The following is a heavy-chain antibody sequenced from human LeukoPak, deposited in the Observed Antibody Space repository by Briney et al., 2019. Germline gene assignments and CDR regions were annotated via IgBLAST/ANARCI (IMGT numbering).Heavy chain of an antibody. V-gene: IGHV3-43*02. CDR3: AKDTARQPASNWYFDL. J-gene: IGHJ2*01. CDR2: ISGDGGST. D-gene: IGHD4-11*01. Sequence: GGSLRLSCAASGFXFDDYAMHWVRQAPGTGLEWVSLISGDGGSTYYADSVKGRFTLSRDNSKNSLYLQMNSLRTEDTALYYCAKDTARQPASNWYFDLWGRGTLVTVSS. CDR1: GFXFDDYA.